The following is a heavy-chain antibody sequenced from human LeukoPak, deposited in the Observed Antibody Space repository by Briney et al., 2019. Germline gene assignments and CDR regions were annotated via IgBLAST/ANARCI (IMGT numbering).Heavy chain of an antibody. CDR3: ARGYSSGPLDY. J-gene: IGHJ4*02. CDR2: IGSAGDT. D-gene: IGHD5-18*01. V-gene: IGHV3-13*04. Sequence: SGGSLRLSCAASGFTFSSYDMHWVRQATGKGLEWVSLIGSAGDTYYLGSVKGRFTISRENAKESLYLQMNSLRAGDTAVYYCARGYSSGPLDYWGQGTLVTVSS. CDR1: GFTFSSYD.